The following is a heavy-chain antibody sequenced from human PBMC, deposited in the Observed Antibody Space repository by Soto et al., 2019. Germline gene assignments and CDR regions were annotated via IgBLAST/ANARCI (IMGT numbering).Heavy chain of an antibody. V-gene: IGHV4-34*01. J-gene: IGHJ4*02. Sequence: SETLSLTCAVYGGSFSGYYWSWIRQPPGKGLEWIGEINHTGSTNYNPSLKSRVTISVDTSKNQFSLKLSSVTAADTAVYYCARLYPPLRGSSWLDYWGQGTLVTVS. CDR1: GGSFSGYY. D-gene: IGHD6-13*01. CDR3: ARLYPPLRGSSWLDY. CDR2: INHTGST.